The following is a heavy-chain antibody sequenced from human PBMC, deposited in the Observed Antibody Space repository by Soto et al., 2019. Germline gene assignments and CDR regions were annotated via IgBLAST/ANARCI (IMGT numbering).Heavy chain of an antibody. V-gene: IGHV3-43*01. Sequence: EVQLVESGGVVVQPGGSLRLSCAASGFTFDDYTMHWVRQAPGKGLGWVSLISWDGGSTYYADSVKGRFTISRDNSKNSLYLQMNSLRTEDTALYYCAKDGDSSGKYYYYYGMDVWGQGTTVTVSS. J-gene: IGHJ6*02. D-gene: IGHD3-22*01. CDR1: GFTFDDYT. CDR2: ISWDGGST. CDR3: AKDGDSSGKYYYYYGMDV.